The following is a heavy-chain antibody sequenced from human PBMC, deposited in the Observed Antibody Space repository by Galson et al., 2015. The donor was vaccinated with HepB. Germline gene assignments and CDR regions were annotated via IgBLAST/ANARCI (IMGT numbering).Heavy chain of an antibody. CDR2: ISYDGSNK. CDR1: GFTFSSYA. Sequence: LRLSCAASGFTFSSYAMHWVRQAPGKGLEWVAVISYDGSNKYYADSVKGRFTISRDNSKNTLYLQMNSLRAEDTAVYYCARDGGVTTFDYWGQGTLVTVSS. J-gene: IGHJ4*02. CDR3: ARDGGVTTFDY. D-gene: IGHD4-17*01. V-gene: IGHV3-30-3*01.